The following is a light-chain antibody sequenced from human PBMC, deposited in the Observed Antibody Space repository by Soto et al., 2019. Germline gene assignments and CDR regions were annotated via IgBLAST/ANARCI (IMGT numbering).Light chain of an antibody. CDR3: QHYNSYSEA. V-gene: IGKV1-17*01. Sequence: DIQMTQSPSSLSASVGDRVPITCRARQGIRNDLGWYQQKPGKAPKLLIYAASTLQSGVPSRFSGSGSGTEFTLTISSLQPDDFATYYCQHYNSYSEAFGQGTKVDI. CDR1: QGIRND. CDR2: AAS. J-gene: IGKJ1*01.